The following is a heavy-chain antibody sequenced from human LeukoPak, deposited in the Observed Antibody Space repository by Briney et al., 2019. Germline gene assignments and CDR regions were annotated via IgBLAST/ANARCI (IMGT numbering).Heavy chain of an antibody. Sequence: SETLSLTCTVSGGSISSNSYYWGWIRQPPGKGLDWIGSIYYSGSTYYNPSLKSRVTISVDTSKNQFSLKLSSVTAADTAVYFCARNRYYYGSGSYGVPNWFDPWGQGTLVTVSS. CDR2: IYYSGST. D-gene: IGHD3-10*01. J-gene: IGHJ5*02. CDR3: ARNRYYYGSGSYGVPNWFDP. V-gene: IGHV4-39*01. CDR1: GGSISSNSYY.